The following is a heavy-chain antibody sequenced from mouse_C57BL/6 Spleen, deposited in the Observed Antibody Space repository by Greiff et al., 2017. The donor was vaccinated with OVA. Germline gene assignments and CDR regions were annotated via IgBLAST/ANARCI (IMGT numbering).Heavy chain of an antibody. CDR2: ISSGSSTI. CDR3: ARDTTVVAHWYFDV. V-gene: IGHV5-17*01. Sequence: EVQVVESGGGLVKPGGSLKLSCAASGFTFSDYGMHWVRQAPEKGLEWVAYISSGSSTIYYADTVKGRFTISRDNAKNTLFLQMTSLRSEDTAMYYCARDTTVVAHWYFDVWGTGTTVTVSS. CDR1: GFTFSDYG. D-gene: IGHD1-1*01. J-gene: IGHJ1*03.